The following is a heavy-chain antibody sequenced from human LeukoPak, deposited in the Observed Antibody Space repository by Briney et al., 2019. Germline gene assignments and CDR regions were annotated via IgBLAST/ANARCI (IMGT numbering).Heavy chain of an antibody. CDR2: ISGSGGST. D-gene: IGHD3-3*01. CDR1: GFTFSSYA. J-gene: IGHJ6*03. Sequence: PGGSLRLSCAASGFTFSSYAMSWVRQAPGKGLEWVSAISGSGGSTYYADSVKGRFTISRDNSKNTLYLQMNSLRAEDTAVYYCAKKFFNVHYYYYYMDVWGKGTTVTVSS. V-gene: IGHV3-23*01. CDR3: AKKFFNVHYYYYYMDV.